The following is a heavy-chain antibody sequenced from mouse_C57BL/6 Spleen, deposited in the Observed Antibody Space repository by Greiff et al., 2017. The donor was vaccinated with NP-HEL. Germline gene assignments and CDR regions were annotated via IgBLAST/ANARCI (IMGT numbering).Heavy chain of an antibody. CDR3: ARGGFDYGSSYRFAY. CDR1: GYTFTSYW. V-gene: IGHV1-55*01. J-gene: IGHJ3*01. D-gene: IGHD1-1*01. CDR2: IYPGSGST. Sequence: QVQLQQPGAELVKPGASVKMSCKASGYTFTSYWITWVKQRPGQGLEWIGDIYPGSGSTNYNEKFKSKATLTVDTSSSTAYMQLSSLTSEDSAVYYCARGGFDYGSSYRFAYWGQGTLVTVSA.